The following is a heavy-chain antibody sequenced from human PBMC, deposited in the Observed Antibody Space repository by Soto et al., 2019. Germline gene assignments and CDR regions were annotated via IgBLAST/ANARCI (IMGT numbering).Heavy chain of an antibody. CDR1: GFTFDDYA. J-gene: IGHJ4*02. CDR3: AKDIKAGTTRVPYFDY. CDR2: ISWNSGSI. V-gene: IGHV3-9*01. D-gene: IGHD1-7*01. Sequence: LRLSCAASGFTFDDYAMHWVRQAPGKGLEWVSGISWNSGSIGYADSVKGRFTISRDNAKNSLYLQMNSLRAEDTALYYCAKDIKAGTTRVPYFDYWGQGTLVTVSS.